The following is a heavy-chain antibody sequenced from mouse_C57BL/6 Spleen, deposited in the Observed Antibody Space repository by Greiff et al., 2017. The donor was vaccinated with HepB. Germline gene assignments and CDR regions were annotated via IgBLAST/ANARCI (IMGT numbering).Heavy chain of an antibody. CDR1: GYTFTSYW. CDR2: IHPNSGST. Sequence: QVQLQQPGAELVKPGASVKLSCKASGYTFTSYWMHWVKQRPGQGLEWIGMIHPNSGSTNYNEKFKSKATLTVDKSSSAAYMQLSSLTSEGSAVYYCASVETLGSSPWFAYWGQGTLVTVSA. J-gene: IGHJ3*01. V-gene: IGHV1-64*01. CDR3: ASVETLGSSPWFAY. D-gene: IGHD1-1*01.